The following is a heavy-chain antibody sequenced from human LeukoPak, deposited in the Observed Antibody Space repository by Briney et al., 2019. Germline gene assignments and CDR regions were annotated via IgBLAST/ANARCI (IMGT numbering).Heavy chain of an antibody. D-gene: IGHD3-22*01. CDR3: AKVLYGGVVVITYYFDY. J-gene: IGHJ4*02. Sequence: GGSLRLSCAASGVTFSSYAMSWVRQAPGKGREWVSAISGIGGSTYYADSVKGRFTISRDNSKNTLYLQMNSVRAADTAVYYCAKVLYGGVVVITYYFDYWGQGNLVTASS. CDR1: GVTFSSYA. CDR2: ISGIGGST. V-gene: IGHV3-23*01.